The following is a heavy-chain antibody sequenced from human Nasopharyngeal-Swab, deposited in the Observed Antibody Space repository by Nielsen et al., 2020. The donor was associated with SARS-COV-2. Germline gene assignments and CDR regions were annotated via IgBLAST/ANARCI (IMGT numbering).Heavy chain of an antibody. CDR3: ARDPPSTGDYYFDH. V-gene: IGHV3-7*01. J-gene: IGHJ4*02. CDR2: IQQDGDIT. D-gene: IGHD7-27*01. CDR1: GFTFGRYW. Sequence: GESLKLSCVTSGFTFGRYWMTWVRQAPGKGLEWVANIQQDGDITYYLESVKGRFTISRENAKNSLYLQMNSLRPEDTAVYFCARDPPSTGDYYFDHWGQGTLVTVSS.